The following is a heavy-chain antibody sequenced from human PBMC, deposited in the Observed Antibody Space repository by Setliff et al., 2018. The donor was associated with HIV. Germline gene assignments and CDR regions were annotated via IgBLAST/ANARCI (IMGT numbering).Heavy chain of an antibody. Sequence: NPSETLSLTCTVSGGSISRGSYSWGWIRQPPGKGLEWIGSISYTGITNYNPSLKSRVTISVDTSQNQFSLKLTSVTAADTAVYYCARLRQWLRFLDYWGQGTLVTVSS. J-gene: IGHJ4*02. CDR1: GGSISRGSYS. D-gene: IGHD5-12*01. CDR2: ISYTGIT. CDR3: ARLRQWLRFLDY. V-gene: IGHV4-39*01.